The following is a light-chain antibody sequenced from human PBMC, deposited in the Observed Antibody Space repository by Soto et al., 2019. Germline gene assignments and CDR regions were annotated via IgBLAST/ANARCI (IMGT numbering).Light chain of an antibody. CDR3: AAWDDSLSGVV. V-gene: IGLV2-14*01. CDR2: EVS. J-gene: IGLJ2*01. Sequence: QSVLTQPASVSGSPGQSITISCTGTSSDVGSYNYVSWYQQHPGKAPKLMIYEVSNRPSGVSSRFSGSKSGNTASLTISGLQAEDEADYFCAAWDDSLSGVVFGGGTKLTVL. CDR1: SSDVGSYNY.